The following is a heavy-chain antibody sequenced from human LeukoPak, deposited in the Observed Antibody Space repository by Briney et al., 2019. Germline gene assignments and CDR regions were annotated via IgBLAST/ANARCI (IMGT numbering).Heavy chain of an antibody. CDR1: GFTFSSYE. Sequence: PGGSLRLSCAASGFTFSSYEMNWVRQAPGKGLEWVSYISSSGSTIYYADSVKGRFTISRDNAKNSLYLQMNSLRAEDTAVYYCARVSSSMGGAADYWGQGTQVTVSS. V-gene: IGHV3-48*03. CDR2: ISSSGSTI. J-gene: IGHJ4*02. D-gene: IGHD6-6*01. CDR3: ARVSSSMGGAADY.